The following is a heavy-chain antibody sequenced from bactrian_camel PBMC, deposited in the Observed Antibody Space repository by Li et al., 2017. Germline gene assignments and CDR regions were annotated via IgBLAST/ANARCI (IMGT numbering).Heavy chain of an antibody. V-gene: IGHV3S53*01. D-gene: IGHD6*01. CDR2: IDTDGST. Sequence: HVQLVESGGGVVQSGGSLRLSCAASGNYGTACMGWFRQGPGKEREGVAFIDTDGSTTYTESVKGRFTISKDNANNTLDLQLDSLQPEDTAMYYCAVLSQFNHCRGVVVGIWQQYASWGQGTQVTVS. CDR3: AVLSQFNHCRGVVVGIWQQYAS. CDR1: GNYGTAC. J-gene: IGHJ4*01.